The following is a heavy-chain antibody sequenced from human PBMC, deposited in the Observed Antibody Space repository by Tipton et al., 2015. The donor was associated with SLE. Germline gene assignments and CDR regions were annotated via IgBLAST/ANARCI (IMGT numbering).Heavy chain of an antibody. J-gene: IGHJ1*01. Sequence: GSLRLSCAASGFTFSNYGMNWVRQAPGKGLEWVSAISGSGGSTYYADSVKGRFTISRDNSKNTLYLQMNSLRAEDTAVYYCAKDQAAAAGKPEYFQHWGQGTLVTVSS. CDR2: ISGSGGST. D-gene: IGHD6-13*01. CDR3: AKDQAAAAGKPEYFQH. CDR1: GFTFSNYG. V-gene: IGHV3-23*01.